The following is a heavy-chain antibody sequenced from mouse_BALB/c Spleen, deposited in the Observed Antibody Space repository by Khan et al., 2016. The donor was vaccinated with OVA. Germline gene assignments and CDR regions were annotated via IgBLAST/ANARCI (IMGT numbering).Heavy chain of an antibody. CDR1: GISITTGNYR. V-gene: IGHV3-5*02. CDR3: AQDSSGFFAY. Sequence: EVQLQESGPGLVKPSQTVSLTCTVTGISITTGNYRWSWIRQFPGHKLEWIGYIYYSGTITYNPSLTSRTTITRDTSKNQFFLKMHSLTAEDTATYYCAQDSSGFFAYWGQGTLVTVSA. CDR2: IYYSGTI. D-gene: IGHD3-1*01. J-gene: IGHJ3*01.